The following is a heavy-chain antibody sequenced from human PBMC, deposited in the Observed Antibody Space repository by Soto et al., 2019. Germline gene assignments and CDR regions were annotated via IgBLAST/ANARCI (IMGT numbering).Heavy chain of an antibody. CDR3: ATSYDTKAFPFDY. V-gene: IGHV4-30-2*02. J-gene: IGHJ4*02. CDR1: GGSISSGGYS. CDR2: IYHSGST. D-gene: IGHD3-9*01. Sequence: SETLSLTCAVSGGSISSGGYSWSWIRQPPGKGLEWIGYIYHSGSTYYNPSLKSRLTLSVNTPKNQVYLQLSSVTAADTAIYYCATSYDTKAFPFDYWGPGTLVTVSS.